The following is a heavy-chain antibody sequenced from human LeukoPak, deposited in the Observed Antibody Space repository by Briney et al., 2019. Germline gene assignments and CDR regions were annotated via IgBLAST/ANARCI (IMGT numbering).Heavy chain of an antibody. CDR3: ARDRSGSSTVTLLPLYYYYYGMDV. J-gene: IGHJ6*02. V-gene: IGHV3-74*01. CDR2: INTDGSTT. CDR1: GFTFSSYW. D-gene: IGHD4-11*01. Sequence: TGGSLRLSCAASGFTFSSYWMHWVRQVPGKGLVWVSRINTDGSTTSYAASVKGRFTISRDNAKNTLSLQMNSLRAEDTAVYYCARDRSGSSTVTLLPLYYYYYGMDVWGQGTTVTVSS.